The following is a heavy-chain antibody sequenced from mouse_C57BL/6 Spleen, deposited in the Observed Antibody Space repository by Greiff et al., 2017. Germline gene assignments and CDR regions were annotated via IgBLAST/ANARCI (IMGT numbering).Heavy chain of an antibody. Sequence: QVQLQQPGAELVKPGASVKMSCKASGYTFTSYWITWVKQRPGQGLAWIGDIYPGSGSTNYNEKFKSKATLTVDTSSRTAYMQLSSLTSEDSAVYYSATAYYDYDGYFDYWGQGTTLTVSS. CDR1: GYTFTSYW. CDR2: IYPGSGST. J-gene: IGHJ2*01. V-gene: IGHV1-55*01. CDR3: ATAYYDYDGYFDY. D-gene: IGHD2-4*01.